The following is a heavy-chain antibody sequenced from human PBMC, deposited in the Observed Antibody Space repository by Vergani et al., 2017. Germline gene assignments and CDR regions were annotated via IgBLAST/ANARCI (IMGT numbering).Heavy chain of an antibody. CDR3: ARVRGLRNPGIEVAGNFDY. J-gene: IGHJ4*02. CDR2: IYYSGST. D-gene: IGHD6-19*01. CDR1: GGSISSGGYY. V-gene: IGHV4-31*03. Sequence: QVQLQESGPGLVKPSQTLSLTCTVSGGSISSGGYYWSWIRQHPGKGLEWIGYIYYSGSTYYNPSLKSRVTISVDTSKNQFSLKLSSVTAADPAVCYCARVRGLRNPGIEVAGNFDYWGQGTLVTVSS.